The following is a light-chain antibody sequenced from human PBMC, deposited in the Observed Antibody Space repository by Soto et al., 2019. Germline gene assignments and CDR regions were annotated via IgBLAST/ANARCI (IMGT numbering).Light chain of an antibody. CDR2: GAS. V-gene: IGKV3-20*01. Sequence: EIVLTQSPVTLSLSPGKRATLSCRASQSISSSYLAWYQQRPGQAPRLLIYGASSRATGIPDRFSGSGSGTDFTLTISRLEPEDFAVYYCQQYGNSPITFGQGTRLEIK. CDR3: QQYGNSPIT. CDR1: QSISSSY. J-gene: IGKJ5*01.